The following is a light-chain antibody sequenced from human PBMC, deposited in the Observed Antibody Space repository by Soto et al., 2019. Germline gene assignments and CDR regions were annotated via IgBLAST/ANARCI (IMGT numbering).Light chain of an antibody. V-gene: IGKV3-15*01. CDR2: GAS. CDR3: QQYNNWPRT. CDR1: QSVSSN. J-gene: IGKJ1*01. Sequence: EIVMTQSPATLSVSPGERATLSCRASQSVSSNLAWYQQKPGHAPRLLIYGASTRATGIPATFSGSGSGTEFTLTISSLQSEDFAVYYCQQYNNWPRTFGQGTKVEIK.